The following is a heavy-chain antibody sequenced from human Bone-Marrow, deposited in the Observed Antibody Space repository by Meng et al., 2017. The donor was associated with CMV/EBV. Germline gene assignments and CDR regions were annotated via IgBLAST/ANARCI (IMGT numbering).Heavy chain of an antibody. V-gene: IGHV3-53*01. D-gene: IGHD3-16*01. J-gene: IGHJ6*02. CDR3: ASLREGGMDYYGMDV. CDR2: IYSGGST. CDR1: GFTVSSNY. Sequence: GESLKISCAASGFTVSSNYMSWVRQAPGKGLEWVSAIYSGGSTYYADSVKGRFTISRDNSKNTLYLQMNSLRAEDTAVYYCASLREGGMDYYGMDVWGQGTTVTVSS.